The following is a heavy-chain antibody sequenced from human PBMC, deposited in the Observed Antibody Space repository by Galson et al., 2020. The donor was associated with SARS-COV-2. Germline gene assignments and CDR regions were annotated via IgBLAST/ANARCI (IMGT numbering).Heavy chain of an antibody. J-gene: IGHJ4*02. Sequence: SETLSLTCTVSGGSISSGGYYWSWIRQHPGKGLEWIGYIYYSGSTYYNPSLKSRVTISVDTSKNQFSLKLSSVTAADTAVYYWARARSAIVVVTEFDYWGQGTLVTVSS. V-gene: IGHV4-31*03. CDR1: GGSISSGGYY. CDR3: ARARSAIVVVTEFDY. D-gene: IGHD3-22*01. CDR2: IYYSGST.